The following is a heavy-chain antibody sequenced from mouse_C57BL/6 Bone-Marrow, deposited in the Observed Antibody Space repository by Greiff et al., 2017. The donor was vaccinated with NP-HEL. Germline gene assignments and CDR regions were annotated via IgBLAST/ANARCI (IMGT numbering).Heavy chain of an antibody. CDR3: VTTGYYYAMGY. V-gene: IGHV1-59*01. Sequence: QVQLQQPGAELVRPGTSVQLSCKASGYTFTSYWMHWVKQRPGQGLEWIGVIDPSDSYTNYNQKFKGKATLTVDTSSSTASMQLSSLTSEDSAVYYCVTTGYYYAMGYWGQGTSVTVSS. CDR1: GYTFTSYW. CDR2: IDPSDSYT. D-gene: IGHD2-12*01. J-gene: IGHJ4*01.